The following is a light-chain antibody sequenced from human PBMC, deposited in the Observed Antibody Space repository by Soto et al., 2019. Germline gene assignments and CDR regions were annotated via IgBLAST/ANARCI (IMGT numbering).Light chain of an antibody. CDR1: SSDVGSYNL. V-gene: IGLV2-23*02. Sequence: QCVLTQPASVSGSPGQSITISCTGTSSDVGSYNLVSWYQQHPGKAPKLMIYEVSKRPSGVSNRFSGSKSGNTASLTISGLQAEDEADYYCCSYAGSSTYVFGTGNKVTVL. CDR3: CSYAGSSTYV. J-gene: IGLJ1*01. CDR2: EVS.